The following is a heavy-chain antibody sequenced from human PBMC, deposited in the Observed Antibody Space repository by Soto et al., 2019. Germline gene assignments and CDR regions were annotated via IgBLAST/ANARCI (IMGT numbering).Heavy chain of an antibody. D-gene: IGHD2-2*01. CDR1: GGTFSSYA. CDR3: ARSQGSSTSLEIYYYYYYGMDV. Sequence: QVQLVQSGAEVKKPGSSVKGSCKASGGTFSSYAISWVRQAPGQGLEWMGGIIPISGTTNYAQKFQGRVTSTADESTSTAYMELSSLRSRDTALYYCARSQGSSTSLEIYYYYYYGMDVWGQGTTVTVSS. V-gene: IGHV1-69*01. CDR2: IIPISGTT. J-gene: IGHJ6*02.